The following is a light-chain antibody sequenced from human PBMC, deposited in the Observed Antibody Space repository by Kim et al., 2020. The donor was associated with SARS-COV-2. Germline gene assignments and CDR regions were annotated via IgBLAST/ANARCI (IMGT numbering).Light chain of an antibody. CDR3: QQYNNWLWT. V-gene: IGKV3-15*01. J-gene: IGKJ1*01. CDR2: GAS. CDR1: QSVSSY. Sequence: VAAGERATLSCRASQSVSSYLAWYQQKPGQAPRLLIYGASTRATGIPARFSGSGSGTEFTLTISSLQSEDFAVYYCQQYNNWLWTFGQGTKVDIK.